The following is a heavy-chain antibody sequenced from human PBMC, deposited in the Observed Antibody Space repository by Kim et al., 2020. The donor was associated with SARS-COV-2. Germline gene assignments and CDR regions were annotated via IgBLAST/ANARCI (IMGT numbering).Heavy chain of an antibody. CDR2: IHPADSQT. CDR1: GYSFTSYW. V-gene: IGHV5-51*01. J-gene: IGHJ4*02. Sequence: GESLKISCKGSGYSFTSYWIAWVRQMPGKGLDWMGIIHPADSQTRYSPSFQGQVTISADKSITTAYLQWNTLEASDTAMYYCARRNRITDSWGQGTLVTVSS. CDR3: ARRNRITDS.